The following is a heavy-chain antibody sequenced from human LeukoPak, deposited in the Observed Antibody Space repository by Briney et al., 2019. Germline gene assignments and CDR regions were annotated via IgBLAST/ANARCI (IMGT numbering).Heavy chain of an antibody. CDR3: ATDYYDSSGYYSGYFDY. J-gene: IGHJ4*02. CDR1: GFTFSSYD. V-gene: IGHV1-46*01. CDR2: INPSGGST. Sequence: GGSLRLSCAASGFTFSSYDMSWVRQAPGQGLEWMGIINPSGGSTSYAQKFQGRVTMTRDMSTSTVYMELSSLRSEDTAVYYCATDYYDSSGYYSGYFDYWGQGTLVTVSS. D-gene: IGHD3-22*01.